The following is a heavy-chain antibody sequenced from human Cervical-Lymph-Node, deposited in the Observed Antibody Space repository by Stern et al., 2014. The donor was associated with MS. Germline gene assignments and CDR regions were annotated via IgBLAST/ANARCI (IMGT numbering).Heavy chain of an antibody. J-gene: IGHJ3*01. CDR1: GYIFSNYW. D-gene: IGHD2-15*01. V-gene: IGHV5-51*03. CDR3: ARTLGVADAFDV. CDR2: IYPDDSDT. Sequence: EVQLVESGAEVKKPGESLKISCKSSGYIFSNYWIGWVRQMPGKGLEWMGSIYPDDSDTKYSPSFQGQVSISADKSTSTAYLQWSSLKASDTAMYFCARTLGVADAFDVWGQGTMVTVSS.